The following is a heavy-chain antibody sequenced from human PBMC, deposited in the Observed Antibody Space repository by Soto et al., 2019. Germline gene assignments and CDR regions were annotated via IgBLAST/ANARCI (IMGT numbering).Heavy chain of an antibody. V-gene: IGHV1-46*01. J-gene: IGHJ5*02. D-gene: IGHD1-26*01. CDR1: GYTFTSYY. CDR3: ARDGSGTYSGWFDP. CDR2: INPSGGST. Sequence: ASVKVSCKASGYTFTSYYIHWVRQAPGQGLEWMGIINPSGGSTSYAQRFQGRVTMTRDTSTSTVYMELRSLRSDDTVVYYCARDGSGTYSGWFDPWGQGTLVTVSS.